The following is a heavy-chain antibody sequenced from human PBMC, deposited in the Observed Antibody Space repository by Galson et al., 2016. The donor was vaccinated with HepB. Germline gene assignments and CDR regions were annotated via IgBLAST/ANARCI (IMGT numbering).Heavy chain of an antibody. J-gene: IGHJ4*02. CDR2: ISQSGNT. CDR3: AGGRGYVWELLAY. Sequence: SETLSLTCDVSGASISSNEWWSWVRQPPGKGLEWIGEISQSGNTNYNPSLKSRVTISADKSQNQLALRLNSVTAADTAVYYCAGGRGYVWELLAYWGQGTLVTVSS. D-gene: IGHD1-26*01. V-gene: IGHV4-4*02. CDR1: GASISSNEW.